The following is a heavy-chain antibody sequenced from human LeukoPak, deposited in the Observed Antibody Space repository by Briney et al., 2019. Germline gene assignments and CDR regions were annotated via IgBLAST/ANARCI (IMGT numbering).Heavy chain of an antibody. CDR1: GFTFSSYA. D-gene: IGHD6-19*01. CDR3: AIRGSGWYNDY. CDR2: ISGSGGST. J-gene: IGHJ4*02. Sequence: GGSLRLSCAASGFTFSSYAMGWVRQAPGKGLEWVSAISGSGGSTYYADSVKGRFTISRDNSKNTLYLQMNSLRAEDTAVYYCAIRGSGWYNDYWGQGTLVTVSS. V-gene: IGHV3-23*01.